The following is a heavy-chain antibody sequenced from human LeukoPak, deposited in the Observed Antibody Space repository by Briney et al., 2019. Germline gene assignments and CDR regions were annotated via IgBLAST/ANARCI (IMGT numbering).Heavy chain of an antibody. D-gene: IGHD6-25*01. Sequence: PGGSLRLSCAASGFTFSSYAMSWVRQAPGKGLEWVSAVSGTSGSTYSADSVKGRFTISRDNSKNTLYLQMNSLRAEDTAVYYCAKRGSAERAFDIWGQGTMVTVSS. CDR2: VSGTSGST. V-gene: IGHV3-23*01. CDR3: AKRGSAERAFDI. J-gene: IGHJ3*02. CDR1: GFTFSSYA.